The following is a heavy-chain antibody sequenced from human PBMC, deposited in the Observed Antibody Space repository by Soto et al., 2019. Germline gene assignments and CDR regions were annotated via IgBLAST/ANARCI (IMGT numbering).Heavy chain of an antibody. D-gene: IGHD3-22*01. Sequence: EVQLVESGGGLVKPGGSLRLSCAASGFTFSSYSMNWVRQAPGKGLEWVSSIGSSSSYIYYADSVKGRFTISRDNAKNSLYLQMNSLRAEYTAVYYGARDIIGGGYYWSVKPSYYYYGMDVWGQGTTVTVSS. J-gene: IGHJ6*02. V-gene: IGHV3-21*01. CDR3: ARDIIGGGYYWSVKPSYYYYGMDV. CDR1: GFTFSSYS. CDR2: IGSSSSYI.